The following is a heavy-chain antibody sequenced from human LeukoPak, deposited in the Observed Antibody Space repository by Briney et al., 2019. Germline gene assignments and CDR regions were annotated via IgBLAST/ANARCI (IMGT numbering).Heavy chain of an antibody. J-gene: IGHJ4*02. D-gene: IGHD3-22*01. CDR1: GYTFTSYY. CDR2: INPSGGST. V-gene: IGHV1-46*01. Sequence: ASVKLSCKASGYTFTSYYMHWVRQAPGQGLEGMGIINPSGGSTSYAQKFQGRVTMTRDTSTSTVYMELSSLRSEDTAVYYCAREGGPGSSGYYGTLLDYWGQGTLVTVSS. CDR3: AREGGPGSSGYYGTLLDY.